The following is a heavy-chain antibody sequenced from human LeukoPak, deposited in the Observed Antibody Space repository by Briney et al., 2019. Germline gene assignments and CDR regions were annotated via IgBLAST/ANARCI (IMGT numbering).Heavy chain of an antibody. D-gene: IGHD1-14*01. CDR3: AKGHSRAGIITNFDY. Sequence: PGGSLRLSCAASGFSFSTYAMTWVRQAPGEGLEWVSGISGNGGSTYYAGSVKGRFTISRDNSKNTLSLQMNTLRAEDTALYYCAKGHSRAGIITNFDYWGQGTLVTVSS. V-gene: IGHV3-23*01. CDR1: GFSFSTYA. CDR2: ISGNGGST. J-gene: IGHJ4*02.